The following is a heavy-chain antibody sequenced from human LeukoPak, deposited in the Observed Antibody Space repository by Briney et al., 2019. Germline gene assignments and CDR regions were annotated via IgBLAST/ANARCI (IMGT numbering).Heavy chain of an antibody. CDR1: GGSIGTYY. CDR2: ISYSGST. V-gene: IGHV4-59*12. J-gene: IGHJ6*03. Sequence: SETLSLTCTVSGGSIGTYYWSWIRQPPGKGLEWVGYISYSGSTKYNPSLKSRVTISVDTSKNQFSLKLSSVTAADTAVYYCARSYGSGSYSYYMDVWGKGTTVTISS. CDR3: ARSYGSGSYSYYMDV. D-gene: IGHD3-10*01.